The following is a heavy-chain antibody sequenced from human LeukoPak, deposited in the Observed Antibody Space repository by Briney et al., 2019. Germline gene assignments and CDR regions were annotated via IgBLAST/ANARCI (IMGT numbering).Heavy chain of an antibody. J-gene: IGHJ4*02. Sequence: GGSLRLSCAASGFTFSSYAIHWVRQAPGKGLEWVAVISYDGSNKYYADSVKGRFTIPRDNSKNTLYLQMNSLRAEDTAVYYCARETGSAVGSTDFDYWGQGTLVTVSS. CDR3: ARETGSAVGSTDFDY. V-gene: IGHV3-30-3*01. CDR1: GFTFSSYA. D-gene: IGHD4-17*01. CDR2: ISYDGSNK.